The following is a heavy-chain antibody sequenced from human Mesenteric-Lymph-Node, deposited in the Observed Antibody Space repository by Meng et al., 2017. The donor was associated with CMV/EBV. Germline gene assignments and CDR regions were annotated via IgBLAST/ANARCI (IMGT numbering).Heavy chain of an antibody. CDR3: ARDPSGSATYFFDS. D-gene: IGHD3-10*01. Sequence: SVKVSCKASGYTFTGYYMHWVRQAPGQGLEWMGGVIPVFVIPKYAQKFQGRVTISTDESTSTTYMELNGLRSGDTAVYYCARDPSGSATYFFDSWGQGALVTVSS. J-gene: IGHJ4*02. CDR1: GYTFTGYY. CDR2: VIPVFVIP. V-gene: IGHV1-69*05.